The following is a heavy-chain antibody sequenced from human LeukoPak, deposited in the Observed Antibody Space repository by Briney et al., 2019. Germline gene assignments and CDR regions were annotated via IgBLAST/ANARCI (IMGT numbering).Heavy chain of an antibody. CDR2: IYHDNT. J-gene: IGHJ4*02. CDR3: ARRAGAYSHPYDY. D-gene: IGHD4/OR15-4a*01. Sequence: GGSLRLSCTFSGFTPSGNSMSWGRQAPGKGLEWGSCIYHDNTNYSDSVKGRFTISRENSKNTLYLQMTSLRAEDTAVYYCARRAGAYSHPYDYWGQGTLVTVSS. V-gene: IGHV3-53*01. CDR1: GFTPSGNS.